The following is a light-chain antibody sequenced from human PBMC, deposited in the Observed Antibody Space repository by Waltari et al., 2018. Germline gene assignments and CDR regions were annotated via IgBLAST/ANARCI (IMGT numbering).Light chain of an antibody. Sequence: DFQMTQSPSSLSASVGDRVPITCRASQSISTYLNWYQQKPGKAPNLLIYAASSLQSGVPSRFSGSGSGTDFTLTISSLQPEDFATYYCQQSYSPLTFGGGTKLEIK. CDR3: QQSYSPLT. J-gene: IGKJ4*01. V-gene: IGKV1-39*01. CDR1: QSISTY. CDR2: AAS.